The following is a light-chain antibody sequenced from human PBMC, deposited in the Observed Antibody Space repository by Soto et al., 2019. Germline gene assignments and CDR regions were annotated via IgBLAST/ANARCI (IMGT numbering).Light chain of an antibody. CDR1: ESVSSSY. CDR3: QQYGSFTYT. CDR2: GAS. Sequence: LVLTQSPGTLSLSPGDRATLYCRASESVSSSYLAWYQEKPGQAPRLLIYGASSRATGIPDRFSGSGSGTDFTLTISRLEPEDFAVYYCQQYGSFTYTFGQGTKLEIK. J-gene: IGKJ2*01. V-gene: IGKV3-20*01.